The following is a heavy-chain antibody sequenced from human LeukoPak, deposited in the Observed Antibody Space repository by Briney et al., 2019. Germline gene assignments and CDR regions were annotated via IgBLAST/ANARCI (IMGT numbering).Heavy chain of an antibody. CDR2: INAGNGNT. J-gene: IGHJ4*02. Sequence: ASVKVSCKASGYTFTTYTIHWVRQAPGQRLEWMGWINAGNGNTKYSQEFQDRVTITRDTSASTAYMELSSLRSEDMAVYYCARARRDYGRSFDYWGQGTLVTVSS. D-gene: IGHD4-17*01. CDR1: GYTFTTYT. CDR3: ARARRDYGRSFDY. V-gene: IGHV1-3*03.